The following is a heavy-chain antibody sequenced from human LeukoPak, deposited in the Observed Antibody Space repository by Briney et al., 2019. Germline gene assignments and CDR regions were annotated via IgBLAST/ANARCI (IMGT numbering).Heavy chain of an antibody. J-gene: IGHJ5*02. CDR3: ARDPAAGWFDP. CDR2: IYTSGST. D-gene: IGHD6-13*01. Sequence: SETLSLTCTVSGGSISGYFWSWIRQPAGKGLEWIGHIYTSGSTNYNPSLKSRVTMSVDTPKNQFSLKLSSVTAADTAVYYCARDPAAGWFDPWGQGTLVTVSS. CDR1: GGSISGYF. V-gene: IGHV4-4*07.